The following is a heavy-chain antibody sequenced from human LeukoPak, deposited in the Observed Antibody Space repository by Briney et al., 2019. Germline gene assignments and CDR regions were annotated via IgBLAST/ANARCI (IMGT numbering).Heavy chain of an antibody. CDR2: IYYSGST. V-gene: IGHV4-61*10. J-gene: IGHJ5*02. Sequence: SETLSLTCTVSGGSISSGSYYWSWIRQPAGKGLEWIGYIYYSGSTNYNPSLKSRVTISVDTSKNQFSLKLSSVTAADTAVYYCARLQLGWFDPWGQGTLVTVSS. CDR1: GGSISSGSYY. CDR3: ARLQLGWFDP. D-gene: IGHD1-1*01.